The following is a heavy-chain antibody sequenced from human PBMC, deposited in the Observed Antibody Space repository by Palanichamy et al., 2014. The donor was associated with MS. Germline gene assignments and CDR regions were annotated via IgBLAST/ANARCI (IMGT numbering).Heavy chain of an antibody. CDR3: TRDFCQCDLAIIVYYNYAMDV. J-gene: IGHJ6*02. CDR1: GFGFSNAW. D-gene: IGHD3-3*01. Sequence: EVQLVESGEGLVKPGGSLRLSCAASGFGFSNAWMSWVRQAPGKGLEWVGRIKSRTDGGTTDYAAPVKGRFTISRDDSKKTLYLQMSSLRNEDTAVYYCTRDFCQCDLAIIVYYNYAMDVWGQGTTVTVSS. V-gene: IGHV3-15*01. CDR2: IKSRTDGGTT.